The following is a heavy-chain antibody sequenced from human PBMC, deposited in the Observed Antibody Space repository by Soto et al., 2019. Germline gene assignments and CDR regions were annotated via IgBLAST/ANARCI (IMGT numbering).Heavy chain of an antibody. CDR1: GYSISSSNW. CDR3: ARTPAVAGTDSGTYYFDY. Sequence: PSETLSLTCAVSGYSISSSNWWGWIRQPPGKGLEWIGYIYYSGSTYYNPSLKSRVTMSVDTSKNQVSLKLSSVTAVDTAVYYCARTPAVAGTDSGTYYFDYWGQGTLVTVSS. CDR2: IYYSGST. V-gene: IGHV4-28*01. J-gene: IGHJ4*02. D-gene: IGHD6-19*01.